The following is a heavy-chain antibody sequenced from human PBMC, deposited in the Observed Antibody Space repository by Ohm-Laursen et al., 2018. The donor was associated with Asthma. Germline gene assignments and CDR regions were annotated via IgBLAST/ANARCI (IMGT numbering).Heavy chain of an antibody. J-gene: IGHJ4*02. D-gene: IGHD6-19*01. CDR2: ISYDGSNK. V-gene: IGHV3-30-3*01. CDR1: GFTFSSYA. Sequence: SLRLSCAASGFTFSSYAMHWVRQAPGKGLEWVAVISYDGSNKYYADSVKGRFTISRDNSKNTLYLQMNSLRAEDTAVYYCARGSGPDHWGQGTRATVSS. CDR3: ARGSGPDH.